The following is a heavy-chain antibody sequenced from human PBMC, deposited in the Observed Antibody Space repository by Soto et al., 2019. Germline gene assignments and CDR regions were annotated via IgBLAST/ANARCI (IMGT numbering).Heavy chain of an antibody. CDR2: INSDGSST. Sequence: GSLRLSCAASGFTFSSYWMHWVRQAPGKGLVWVSRINSDGSSTSYADSVKGRFTISRDNAKNTLYLQMNSLRAEDTAVYFCARFTMVRGVIITYYYGMDVWGQGTTVTVSS. CDR3: ARFTMVRGVIITYYYGMDV. D-gene: IGHD3-10*01. V-gene: IGHV3-74*01. J-gene: IGHJ6*02. CDR1: GFTFSSYW.